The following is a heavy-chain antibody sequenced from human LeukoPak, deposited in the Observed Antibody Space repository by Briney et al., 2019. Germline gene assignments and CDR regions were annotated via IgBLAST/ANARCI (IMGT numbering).Heavy chain of an antibody. V-gene: IGHV3-21*01. CDR2: ISSSSSYI. D-gene: IGHD5-12*01. CDR1: GFTISSYS. Sequence: GVSLRLCCAASGFTISSYSMNWVRQAPGKGLEWVSSISSSSSYIYYADSVKGRFTISRDNAKNSLYLQMNSLRAEDTAVYYCARDRNSGYDSSFDYWGQGTLVTVSS. CDR3: ARDRNSGYDSSFDY. J-gene: IGHJ4*02.